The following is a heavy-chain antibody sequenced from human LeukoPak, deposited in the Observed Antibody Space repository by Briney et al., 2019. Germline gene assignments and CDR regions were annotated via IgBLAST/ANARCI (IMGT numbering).Heavy chain of an antibody. J-gene: IGHJ4*02. CDR2: ISSNFNYI. CDR3: ARDRIAATGLDY. CDR1: GFTFINYN. Sequence: GGSLRLSCVASGFTFINYNINWVRQAPGKGLEWVSSISSNFNYIYYADSVKGRFTVSRDNAKNSQFLQMNSLTAEDTAVYYCARDRIAATGLDYWGQGTLVTVSS. V-gene: IGHV3-21*01. D-gene: IGHD6-13*01.